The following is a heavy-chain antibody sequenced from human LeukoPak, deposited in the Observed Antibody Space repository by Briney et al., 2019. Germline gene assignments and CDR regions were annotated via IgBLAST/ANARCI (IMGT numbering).Heavy chain of an antibody. J-gene: IGHJ4*02. CDR1: GFTVSSNY. D-gene: IGHD5-12*01. Sequence: GGSLRLSCAASGFTVSSNYMSWVRQAPGKGLEWVSIIYADGTTYYADSVKGRFTISRDNSKNTLFLQMNSLRAEDTAVYYCARGYSGYDCYDYWGQGTLVTVSS. CDR2: IYADGTT. V-gene: IGHV3-53*01. CDR3: ARGYSGYDCYDY.